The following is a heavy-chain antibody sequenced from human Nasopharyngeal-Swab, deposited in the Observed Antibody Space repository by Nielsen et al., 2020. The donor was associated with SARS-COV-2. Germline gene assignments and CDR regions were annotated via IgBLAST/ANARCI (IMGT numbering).Heavy chain of an antibody. V-gene: IGHV4-61*01. CDR1: GGSVSSGSYY. CDR2: IYYST. Sequence: SETLSLTCTVSGGSVSSGSYYWRWIRQPPGKGLEWIGYIYYSTDYNPSLKSRVTISVDTSKNQFSLTLTSVTAADTAVYYCARLSYYSGTDVWGQGTTVTVS. CDR3: ARLSYYSGTDV. J-gene: IGHJ6*02.